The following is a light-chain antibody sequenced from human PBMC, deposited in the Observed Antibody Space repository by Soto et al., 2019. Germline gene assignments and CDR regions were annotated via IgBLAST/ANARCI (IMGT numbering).Light chain of an antibody. J-gene: IGKJ1*01. CDR3: HQYGSSSPLT. V-gene: IGKV1-5*03. CDR1: QSISSW. Sequence: DIQMTQSPSTLSASVGDRVTITSRASQSISSWLAWSQQKSWRAPKLLIYKASSLETGVPSRFSGCGSGTEFTLIISILQPGDVASYYCHQYGSSSPLTFSHRTKVEVK. CDR2: KAS.